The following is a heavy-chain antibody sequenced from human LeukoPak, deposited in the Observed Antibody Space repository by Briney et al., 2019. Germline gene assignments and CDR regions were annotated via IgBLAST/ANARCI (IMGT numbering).Heavy chain of an antibody. Sequence: GGSMRLSCATSGFTFNTYAMNWVRQAPGKGLEWVSTINDAGRTTYYADSVKGRFTISRDNSKNTVYLQMNNLRAEDTALYYCLRDRGYSTYDCWGQGTLVTVSS. CDR2: INDAGRTT. J-gene: IGHJ4*02. D-gene: IGHD6-13*01. CDR3: LRDRGYSTYDC. V-gene: IGHV3-23*01. CDR1: GFTFNTYA.